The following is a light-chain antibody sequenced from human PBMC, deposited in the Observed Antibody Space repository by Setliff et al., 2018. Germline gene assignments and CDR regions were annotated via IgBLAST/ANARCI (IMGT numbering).Light chain of an antibody. CDR2: DVV. V-gene: IGLV2-14*01. CDR1: STDIGAYNF. Sequence: QSVLTQPASVSGSPGQSITISCTGSSTDIGAYNFVSWYQQNPGKAPKLIIYDVVNRPSGVSHRFSGSTSGSTASLTISGLQAEDEDDYFCSSYISTSAIVVFGGGTKVTVL. CDR3: SSYISTSAIVV. J-gene: IGLJ2*01.